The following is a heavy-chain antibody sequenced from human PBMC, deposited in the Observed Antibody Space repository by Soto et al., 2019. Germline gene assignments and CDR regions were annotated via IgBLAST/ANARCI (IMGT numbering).Heavy chain of an antibody. CDR1: GFTFSNYW. CDR3: ARRFCSGGTCYSSLDY. CDR2: VNSDGSGT. D-gene: IGHD2-15*01. Sequence: PGGSLRLSCAASGFTFSNYWMHWVRQAPGKGLVWISRVNSDGSGTGYADSVKGRFTISRDNAKNTLYLQMNSLRAEDTAVYYCARRFCSGGTCYSSLDYWGQGSLVTVSS. V-gene: IGHV3-74*01. J-gene: IGHJ4*02.